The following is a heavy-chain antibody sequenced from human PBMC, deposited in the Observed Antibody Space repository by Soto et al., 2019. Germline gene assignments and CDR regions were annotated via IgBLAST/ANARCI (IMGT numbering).Heavy chain of an antibody. CDR2: ISSSGSTI. J-gene: IGHJ6*03. CDR1: GFTFGDYY. CDR3: ARSDFWSGPPYYYMDV. D-gene: IGHD3-3*01. V-gene: IGHV3-11*01. Sequence: GGSLRLSCAASGFTFGDYYMSWIRQAPGKGLEWVSYISSSGSTIYYADSVKGRFTISRDNAKNSLYLQMNSLRAEDTAVYYCARSDFWSGPPYYYMDVWGKGTTVTVS.